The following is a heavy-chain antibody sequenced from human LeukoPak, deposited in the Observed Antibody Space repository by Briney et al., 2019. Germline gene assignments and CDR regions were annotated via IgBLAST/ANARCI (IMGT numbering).Heavy chain of an antibody. Sequence: ASVKVSCKASGYTFTSYGISWVRQAPGQGLEWMGWISAYNGNTNYAQKLQGRVTMTTDTSTSTAYMELRSLRSDDTAVYYCARVRCSGGSCYSHFDYWGQGTLVTVSS. V-gene: IGHV1-18*01. D-gene: IGHD2-15*01. CDR2: ISAYNGNT. CDR3: ARVRCSGGSCYSHFDY. CDR1: GYTFTSYG. J-gene: IGHJ4*02.